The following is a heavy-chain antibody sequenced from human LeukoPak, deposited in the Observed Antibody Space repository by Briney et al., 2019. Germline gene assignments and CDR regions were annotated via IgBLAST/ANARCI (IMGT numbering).Heavy chain of an antibody. Sequence: GGSPRLSCAASGFTFSSYGMHWVRQAPGKGLEWVAVISYDGSNKYYADSVKGRFTISRDNSKNTLYLQMNSLRAEDTAVYYCAKTLPTGYSSGWYYGPDYWGQGTLVTVSS. V-gene: IGHV3-30*18. J-gene: IGHJ4*02. CDR2: ISYDGSNK. CDR3: AKTLPTGYSSGWYYGPDY. D-gene: IGHD6-19*01. CDR1: GFTFSSYG.